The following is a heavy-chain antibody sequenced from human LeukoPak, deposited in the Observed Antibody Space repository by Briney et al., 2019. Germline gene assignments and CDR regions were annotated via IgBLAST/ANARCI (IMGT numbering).Heavy chain of an antibody. CDR2: IREDGSEK. CDR3: AELGITMIGGV. V-gene: IGHV3-7*01. J-gene: IGHJ6*04. CDR1: GFTFTNFW. D-gene: IGHD3-10*02. Sequence: PGGSLRLSCEASGFTFTNFWMSWVRQAPGKRPEWVANIREDGSEKKYVDSVKGRFTISRDNAKNSIYLQMNSLRAEDTAVYYCAELGITMIGGVWGKGTTVTISS.